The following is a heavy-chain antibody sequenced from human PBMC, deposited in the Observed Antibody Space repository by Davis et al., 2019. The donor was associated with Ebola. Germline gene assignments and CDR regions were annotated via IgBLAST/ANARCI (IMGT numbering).Heavy chain of an antibody. CDR3: ARDRGHCSGGSCYSY. Sequence: GESLKISCTASGFTFGDYAMSWVRQAPGKGLEWVGFIRSKAYGGTTEYAASVKGRFTISRDDSKSIAYLQMNSLKTEDTAVYYCARDRGHCSGGSCYSYWGQGTLVTVSS. V-gene: IGHV3-49*04. J-gene: IGHJ4*02. CDR2: IRSKAYGGTT. CDR1: GFTFGDYA. D-gene: IGHD2-15*01.